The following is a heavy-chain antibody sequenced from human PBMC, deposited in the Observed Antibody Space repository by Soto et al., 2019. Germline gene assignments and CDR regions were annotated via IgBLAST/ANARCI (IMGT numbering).Heavy chain of an antibody. D-gene: IGHD1-26*01. CDR3: ARDGSYHRGLVY. J-gene: IGHJ4*02. CDR1: GGSISSYY. Sequence: QVQLQESGPGLVKPSETLSLTCTVSGGSISSYYWSWIRQPPGKGLEWIGYIYYSGSTNYNPSLKSRVTISVDTSKNQFSLKLSSVTAADTAVYYCARDGSYHRGLVYWGQGTLVTVSS. V-gene: IGHV4-59*01. CDR2: IYYSGST.